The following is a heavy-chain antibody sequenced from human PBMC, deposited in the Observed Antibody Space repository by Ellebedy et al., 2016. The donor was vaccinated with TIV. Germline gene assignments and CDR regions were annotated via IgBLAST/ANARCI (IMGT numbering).Heavy chain of an antibody. J-gene: IGHJ6*02. Sequence: GGSLRLXXQASGYNFNNFWIAWVRQMPGKGLEWLGSIYPRDSDTKTNPSFQGQVTISVETSSNTAYLQWRSLKASDSGIYYWARLGPPEISYYFGMDVWGLGTTVTVSS. CDR2: IYPRDSDT. D-gene: IGHD1-14*01. CDR1: GYNFNNFW. CDR3: ARLGPPEISYYFGMDV. V-gene: IGHV5-51*01.